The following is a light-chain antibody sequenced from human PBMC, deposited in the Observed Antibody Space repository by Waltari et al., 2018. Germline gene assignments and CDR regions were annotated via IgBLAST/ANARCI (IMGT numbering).Light chain of an antibody. V-gene: IGKV3-11*01. J-gene: IGKJ4*01. CDR1: QRVSSY. CDR2: DAS. Sequence: EIVLTQSPATLSLSPGERATLSCRASQRVSSYLAWYQQKPGQAPRLLIYDASNRATGIPARFSGSGSGTDFTLTISSLEPEDFAVYYCQQRTNWRSVSFGGGTKVEIK. CDR3: QQRTNWRSVS.